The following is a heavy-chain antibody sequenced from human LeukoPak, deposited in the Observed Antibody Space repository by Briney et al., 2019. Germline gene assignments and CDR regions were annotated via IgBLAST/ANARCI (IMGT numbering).Heavy chain of an antibody. Sequence: PGGSLRLSCAASGFTLSSKVMHWVRQAPGTGLVWVSRIIRDGTGTDYADSVKGRFTISRDIATNTLYLQMNSLRAEDTAVCYCARAVGYGAGSYGFDIWGQGTTVTVSS. D-gene: IGHD3-10*01. V-gene: IGHV3-74*01. J-gene: IGHJ3*02. CDR1: GFTLSSKV. CDR2: IIRDGTGT. CDR3: ARAVGYGAGSYGFDI.